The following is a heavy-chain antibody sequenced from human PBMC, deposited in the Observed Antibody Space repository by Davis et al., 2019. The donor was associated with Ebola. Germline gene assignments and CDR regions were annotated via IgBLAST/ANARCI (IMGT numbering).Heavy chain of an antibody. D-gene: IGHD6-19*01. V-gene: IGHV1-69*06. J-gene: IGHJ6*02. CDR1: GGTFSSYA. Sequence: SVKVSCKASGGTFSSYAISWVRQAPGQGLEWMGGIIPIFGTANYAQKFQGRVTITADKSTSTAYMELSSLRSEDTAVYYCARAREFPSPSGMDVWGQGTTVTVSS. CDR2: IIPIFGTA. CDR3: ARAREFPSPSGMDV.